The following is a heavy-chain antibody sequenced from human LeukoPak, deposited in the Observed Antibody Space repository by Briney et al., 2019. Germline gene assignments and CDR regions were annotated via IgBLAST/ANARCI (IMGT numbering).Heavy chain of an antibody. Sequence: GGSLRLSCAASGFTFSTFWMSWVRQAPGKGLEWVASIKEDGSEKYYVDSVKGPFTISRGNAKNSLYLQMNSLRAEDTAVYYCARGRGYPIWFFDYWGQGSLVTVSS. CDR2: IKEDGSEK. V-gene: IGHV3-7*01. CDR1: GFTFSTFW. D-gene: IGHD3-3*01. CDR3: ARGRGYPIWFFDY. J-gene: IGHJ4*02.